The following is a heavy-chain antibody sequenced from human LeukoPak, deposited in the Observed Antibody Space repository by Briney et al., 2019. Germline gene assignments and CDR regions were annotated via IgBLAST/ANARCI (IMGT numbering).Heavy chain of an antibody. Sequence: GGSLRLSCAASGFTFSSYAMSWIRQAPGKGLEWISYISRSGDTLYYADSVEGRFTISRDNAKNSLFLQMNSLRADDTAVYYCAREVVIFPDYYYYGMDVWGQGTTVTVSS. CDR1: GFTFSSYA. V-gene: IGHV3-11*01. CDR3: AREVVIFPDYYYYGMDV. D-gene: IGHD2/OR15-2a*01. CDR2: ISRSGDTL. J-gene: IGHJ6*02.